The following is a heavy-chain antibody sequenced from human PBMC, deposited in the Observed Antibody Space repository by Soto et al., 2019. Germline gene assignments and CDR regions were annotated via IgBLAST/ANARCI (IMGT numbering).Heavy chain of an antibody. J-gene: IGHJ5*02. V-gene: IGHV3-30*18. Sequence: GGSLRLSCAASGFTFSSYGMHWVRQAPGKGLEWVAVISYDGSNKYYADSVKGRFTISRDNSKNTLYLQMNSLRAEDTAVYYCAKDRGELNPPYWFDPWGQGTLVTVSS. CDR2: ISYDGSNK. CDR1: GFTFSSYG. D-gene: IGHD3-16*01. CDR3: AKDRGELNPPYWFDP.